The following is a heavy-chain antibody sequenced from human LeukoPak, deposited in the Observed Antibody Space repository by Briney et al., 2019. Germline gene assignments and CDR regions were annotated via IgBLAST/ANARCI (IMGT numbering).Heavy chain of an antibody. CDR1: GGSFSGYY. CDR2: INHSGST. CDR3: ARAERHYGSGSS. J-gene: IGHJ4*02. Sequence: TSETLSLTCAVYGGSFSGYYWSWIRQPPGKGLEWIGEINHSGSTNYNPSLKSRVTISVDTSKNQFSLKLSSVTAADTAVYYCARAERHYGSGSSWGRGTLVTVSS. V-gene: IGHV4-34*01. D-gene: IGHD3-10*01.